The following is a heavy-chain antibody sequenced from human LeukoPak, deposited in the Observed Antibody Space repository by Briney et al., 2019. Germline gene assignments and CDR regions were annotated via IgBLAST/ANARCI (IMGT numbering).Heavy chain of an antibody. V-gene: IGHV4-39*01. D-gene: IGHD2-2*01. CDR2: IYYSGST. Sequence: SETLSLTCTVSGGSISSSSYYWGWIRQPPGKGLEWIGSIYYSGSTYYNPSLKSRVTISVDTSKNQFSLKLSSVTAADTAVYYCARPKQRSIYCSSTSCPGNAFDIWGQGTMVTVST. J-gene: IGHJ3*02. CDR3: ARPKQRSIYCSSTSCPGNAFDI. CDR1: GGSISSSSYY.